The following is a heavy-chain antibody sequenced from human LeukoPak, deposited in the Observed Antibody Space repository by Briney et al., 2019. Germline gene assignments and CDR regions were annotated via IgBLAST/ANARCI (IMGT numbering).Heavy chain of an antibody. J-gene: IGHJ3*02. V-gene: IGHV3-21*04. CDR1: GFTFSSYS. D-gene: IGHD3-10*01. CDR2: ISDSSGAI. CDR3: RYYGSGSRDAFDI. Sequence: PGGSLRLSCAASGFTFSSYSTNWVRQAPGKGLEWVSSISDSSGAIYYADSVKGRFTISRDNAKNSLYLQMNSLRAEDTAVYYCRYYGSGSRDAFDIWGQGTMVTVSS.